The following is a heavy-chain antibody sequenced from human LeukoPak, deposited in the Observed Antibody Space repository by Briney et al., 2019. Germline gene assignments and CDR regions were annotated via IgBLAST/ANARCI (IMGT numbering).Heavy chain of an antibody. CDR1: GYTFTGYY. J-gene: IGHJ4*02. CDR3: ARAAYYDRSFDY. V-gene: IGHV1-2*02. D-gene: IGHD3-22*01. Sequence: GASVEVSCKASGYTFTGYYMHWVRQAPGQGLEWMGWINPNSGGTNYAQKFQGRVTMTRDTSISTAYMELSRLRSDDTAVYYCARAAYYDRSFDYWGQGTLVTVSS. CDR2: INPNSGGT.